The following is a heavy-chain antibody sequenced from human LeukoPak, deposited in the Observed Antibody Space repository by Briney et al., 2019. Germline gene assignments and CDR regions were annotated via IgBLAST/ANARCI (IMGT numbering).Heavy chain of an antibody. J-gene: IGHJ4*02. CDR1: GYSFTSYW. CDR2: VYPGDSDT. D-gene: IGHD3-22*01. CDR3: ARGVVVTYPTFDY. V-gene: IGHV5-51*01. Sequence: GESLKISCKGSGYSFTSYWIGWVRQMPGKGLEWMGIVYPGDSDTRYSPSFQGQVTISADKSISTAYLQWSSLKASDTAMYYCARGVVVTYPTFDYWGQGTLVTVSS.